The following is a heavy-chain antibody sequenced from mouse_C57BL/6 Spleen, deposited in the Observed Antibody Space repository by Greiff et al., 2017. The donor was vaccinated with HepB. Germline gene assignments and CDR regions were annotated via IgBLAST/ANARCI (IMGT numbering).Heavy chain of an antibody. CDR1: GYTFTSYG. Sequence: QVHVKQSGAELARPGASVKLSCKASGYTFTSYGISWVKQRTGQGLEWIGEIYPRSGNTYYNEKFKGKATLTADKSSSTAYMELRSLTSEDSAVYFCARDDYDTWYFDVWGTGTTVTVSS. D-gene: IGHD2-4*01. J-gene: IGHJ1*03. CDR2: IYPRSGNT. CDR3: ARDDYDTWYFDV. V-gene: IGHV1-81*01.